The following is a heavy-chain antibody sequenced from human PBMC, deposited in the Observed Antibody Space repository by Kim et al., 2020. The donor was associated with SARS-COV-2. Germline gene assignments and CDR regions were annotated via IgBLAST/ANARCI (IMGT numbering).Heavy chain of an antibody. D-gene: IGHD3-10*01. V-gene: IGHV4-39*07. J-gene: IGHJ3*02. CDR3: ARWSVGVRGVQGVAAFDI. Sequence: RVTISVDTSKNQFSLKLSSVTAADTAVYYCARWSVGVRGVQGVAAFDIWGQGTMVTVSS.